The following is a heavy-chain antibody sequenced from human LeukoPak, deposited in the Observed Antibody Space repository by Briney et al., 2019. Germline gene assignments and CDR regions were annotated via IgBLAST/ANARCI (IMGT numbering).Heavy chain of an antibody. Sequence: SETLSLTCTVSGGSISSYYWSWIRQPPGKGRDWSGYIYYSGSTNYNPSLNSLVTISVDTSKNLFSLKLTSVTAADTAVYYCARAYGSGSSIRTLGYWGQGTLVTVSS. V-gene: IGHV4-59*01. CDR2: IYYSGST. D-gene: IGHD3-10*01. CDR3: ARAYGSGSSIRTLGY. CDR1: GGSISSYY. J-gene: IGHJ4*02.